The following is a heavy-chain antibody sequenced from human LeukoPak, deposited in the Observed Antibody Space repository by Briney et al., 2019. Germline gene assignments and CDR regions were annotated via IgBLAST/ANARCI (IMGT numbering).Heavy chain of an antibody. CDR3: ARTASGYDSRDAFDI. D-gene: IGHD5-12*01. Sequence: SETLSLTCTVSGGSISSGDYYWSWIRQPPGKGLEWIGYIYYSGSTYYNPSLKSRVTISVGTSKNQFSLKLSSVTAADTAVYYCARTASGYDSRDAFDIWGQGTMVTVSS. J-gene: IGHJ3*02. V-gene: IGHV4-30-4*01. CDR2: IYYSGST. CDR1: GGSISSGDYY.